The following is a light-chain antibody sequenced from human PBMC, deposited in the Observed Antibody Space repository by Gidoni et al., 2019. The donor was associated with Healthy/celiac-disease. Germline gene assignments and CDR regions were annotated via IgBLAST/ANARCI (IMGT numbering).Light chain of an antibody. CDR1: QDISNY. CDR2: DAS. V-gene: IGKV1-33*01. CDR3: QQYDNLPPP. Sequence: DIQMTQSPSSLSASVGDRVTITCQASQDISNYLHWYQQKPGKAPKLLIYDASNLETGVPSRFSGSGSGTDFTFTISSLQPEDIATYYCQQYDNLPPPFGQGTKLEIK. J-gene: IGKJ2*01.